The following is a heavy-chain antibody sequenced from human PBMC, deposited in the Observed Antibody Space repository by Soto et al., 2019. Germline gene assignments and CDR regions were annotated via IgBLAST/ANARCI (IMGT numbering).Heavy chain of an antibody. CDR1: GYTFTSYD. J-gene: IGHJ4*02. CDR2: MNPNSGNT. CDR3: ARGSRMVYARSGGYY. D-gene: IGHD2-8*01. Sequence: ASVKVSCKASGYTFTSYDINWVRQATGQGLEWMGWMNPNSGNTGYAQKFQGRVTMTRNTSISTAYMELSSLRSEDTAVYYCARGSRMVYARSGGYYWGQGTLVTVSS. V-gene: IGHV1-8*01.